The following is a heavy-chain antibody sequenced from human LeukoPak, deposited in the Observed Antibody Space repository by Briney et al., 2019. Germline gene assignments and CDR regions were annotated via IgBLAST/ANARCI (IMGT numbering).Heavy chain of an antibody. J-gene: IGHJ4*02. CDR1: GGFNTHYY. V-gene: IGHV4-59*01. CDR2: FYHSGST. CDR3: AREISGSRYDY. Sequence: SETLSLTCSVSGGFNTHYYWSWIRQPPGKGLEWIGYFYHSGSTNYNPSLKSRVTISVDTSKSHFSLKLSSVTAADTAVYYCAREISGSRYDYWGQGTLVTVSS. D-gene: IGHD1-26*01.